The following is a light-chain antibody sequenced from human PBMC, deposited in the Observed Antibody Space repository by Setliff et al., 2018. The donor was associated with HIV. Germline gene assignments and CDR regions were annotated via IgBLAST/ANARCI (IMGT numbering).Light chain of an antibody. CDR2: DVN. CDR3: SSYTGSATVV. V-gene: IGLV2-14*03. CDR1: SSDIGGYNY. J-gene: IGLJ2*01. Sequence: QPALAQPASVSGSPGQSITISCTGTSSDIGGYNYVSWYQQHPGKAPKLMIYDVNYRPSGVSYRFSGSKSGNTASLTISGLQAEDEADYYCSSYTGSATVVFGGGTQLTVL.